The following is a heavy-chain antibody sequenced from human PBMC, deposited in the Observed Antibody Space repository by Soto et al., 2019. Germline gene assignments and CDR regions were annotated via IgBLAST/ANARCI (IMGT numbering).Heavy chain of an antibody. CDR1: GGSFSGYY. J-gene: IGHJ6*03. CDR3: ARGPYEPSGWYYYYYMDV. V-gene: IGHV4-34*01. Sequence: SETLSLTCAVYGGSFSGYYWSWIRQPPGKGLEWIGEINHSGSTNYNPSLKSRVTISVDTSKNQFSLKLSSVTAADTAVYYCARGPYEPSGWYYYYYMDVWGKGTTVTVSS. CDR2: INHSGST. D-gene: IGHD3-9*01.